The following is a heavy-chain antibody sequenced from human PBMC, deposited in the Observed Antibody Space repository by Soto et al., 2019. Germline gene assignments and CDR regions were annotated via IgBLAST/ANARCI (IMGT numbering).Heavy chain of an antibody. D-gene: IGHD3-22*01. CDR1: GGTFSSYA. CDR3: ARRAPGGNYYERRGDFDI. J-gene: IGHJ3*02. Sequence: QGQLVQSGAEVKKPGSSVKVSCKASGGTFSSYAISWVRQAPGQGLEGMGGIIPIFGTANYAQKFQGRVTITADESTSTAYMELSSLRSEDTAVYYCARRAPGGNYYERRGDFDIWGQGTMVTVSS. V-gene: IGHV1-69*01. CDR2: IIPIFGTA.